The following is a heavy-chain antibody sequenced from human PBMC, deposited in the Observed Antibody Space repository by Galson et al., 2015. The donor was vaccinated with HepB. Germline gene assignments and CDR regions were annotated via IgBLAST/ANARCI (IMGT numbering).Heavy chain of an antibody. J-gene: IGHJ4*02. Sequence: SLRLSCAASGFTFSSYGMHWVRQAPGKGLEWVAVISYDGSNKYYADSVKGRFTISRDNSKNTLYLQMNSLRAEDTAVYYCAKEGTVTTLNLFDYWGQGTLVTVSS. CDR2: ISYDGSNK. D-gene: IGHD4-17*01. CDR1: GFTFSSYG. V-gene: IGHV3-30*18. CDR3: AKEGTVTTLNLFDY.